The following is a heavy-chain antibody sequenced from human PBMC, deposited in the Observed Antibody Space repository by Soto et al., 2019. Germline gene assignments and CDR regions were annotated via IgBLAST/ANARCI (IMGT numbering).Heavy chain of an antibody. CDR3: ARDLAKGGGSAGFDY. CDR2: INPDSGGT. J-gene: IGHJ4*02. CDR1: GYTFIGYY. Sequence: QVQLVQSGAEVKRPGASVKVSCKASGYTFIGYYMSWVRQAPGQGLEWMGWINPDSGGTNYAQKFQGRVTMTRDTSTSTAYMELSSLRSDDTAIYYCARDLAKGGGSAGFDYWGQGTLVAVSS. D-gene: IGHD2-15*01. V-gene: IGHV1-2*02.